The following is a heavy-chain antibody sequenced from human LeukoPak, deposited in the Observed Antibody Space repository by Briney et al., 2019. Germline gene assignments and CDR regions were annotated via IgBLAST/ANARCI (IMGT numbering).Heavy chain of an antibody. V-gene: IGHV4-34*01. J-gene: IGHJ5*02. CDR2: INHSGST. D-gene: IGHD1-26*01. CDR1: GGSFSGYY. Sequence: SETLSLTCAVYGGSFSGYYWSWIRQPPGKGLEWIGEINHSGSTNYNPSLKSRVTISVDTSKNQFSLKLSSVTAADTAVYYCAKASVGARFFDPWGQGTLVTVSS. CDR3: AKASVGARFFDP.